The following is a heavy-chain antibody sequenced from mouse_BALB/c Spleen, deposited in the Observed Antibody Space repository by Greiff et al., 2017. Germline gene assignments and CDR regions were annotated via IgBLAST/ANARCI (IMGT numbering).Heavy chain of an antibody. CDR1: GYSITSGYY. D-gene: IGHD1-1*01. Sequence: VQLQQSGPGLVKPSQSLSLTCSVTGYSITSGYYWNWIRQFPGNKLEWMGYISYDGSNNYNPSLKNRISITRDTSKNQFFLKLNSVTTEDTATYYCARRYYGSSYGAMDYWGQGTSVTFSS. CDR3: ARRYYGSSYGAMDY. V-gene: IGHV3-6*02. J-gene: IGHJ4*01. CDR2: ISYDGSN.